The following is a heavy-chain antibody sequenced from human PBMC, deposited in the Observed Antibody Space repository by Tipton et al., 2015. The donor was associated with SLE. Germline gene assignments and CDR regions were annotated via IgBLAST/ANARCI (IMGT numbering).Heavy chain of an antibody. J-gene: IGHJ4*02. CDR3: AKVVAAAWGGFDC. CDR1: GFTFSTSG. V-gene: IGHV3-33*06. D-gene: IGHD6-13*01. Sequence: SLSLSCAASGFTFSTSGMHWVRQSPGKGLEWVAVIWFDGSYKYYADSVKGRFTISRDNSKNTLYLQMNSLRAEDTAVYYCAKVVAAAWGGFDCWGQGSLVTVSS. CDR2: IWFDGSYK.